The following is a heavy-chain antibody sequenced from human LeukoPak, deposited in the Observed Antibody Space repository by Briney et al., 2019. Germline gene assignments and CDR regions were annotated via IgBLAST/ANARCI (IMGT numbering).Heavy chain of an antibody. Sequence: SETLSLTCTVSGGSISSYYWSWIRQPPGKGLEWIGYIYYSGSTNYNPSLKSRVTISVDTSKNQFSLKLSSVTAADTAVYYCARHYCGGDCYPYWFDCWGQGTLVTVSS. J-gene: IGHJ4*02. CDR2: IYYSGST. V-gene: IGHV4-59*01. CDR1: GGSISSYY. CDR3: ARHYCGGDCYPYWFDC. D-gene: IGHD2-21*02.